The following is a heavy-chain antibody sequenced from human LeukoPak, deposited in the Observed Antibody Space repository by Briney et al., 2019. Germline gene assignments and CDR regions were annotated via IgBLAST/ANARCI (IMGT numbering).Heavy chain of an antibody. Sequence: PGGSLRLSCAASGFTFSSYSMNWVRQAPGKGLEWVSSISSSSSYIYYTDSVKGRFTISRDNAKNSLYLRMNSLRAEDTAVYYCARDPSSGDYWGQGTLVTVSS. CDR2: ISSSSSYI. J-gene: IGHJ4*02. V-gene: IGHV3-21*01. D-gene: IGHD6-19*01. CDR1: GFTFSSYS. CDR3: ARDPSSGDY.